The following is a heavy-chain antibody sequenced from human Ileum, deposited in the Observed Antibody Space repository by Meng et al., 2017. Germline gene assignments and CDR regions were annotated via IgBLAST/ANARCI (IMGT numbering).Heavy chain of an antibody. V-gene: IGHV4-59*08. J-gene: IGHJ1*01. CDR2: ISHSGLT. CDR1: DDSISSFS. CDR3: ARHLGRRSPFQH. Sequence: QVQLQESGPGLVKPSETLSLTCSVSDDSISSFSWSWIRQPPKKGMEWLGHISHSGLTDYNPSLKSRVTISVDPSKNQVSLKLNSVTAADTAVYHCARHLGRRSPFQHWGQGTLVTVSS. D-gene: IGHD1-26*01.